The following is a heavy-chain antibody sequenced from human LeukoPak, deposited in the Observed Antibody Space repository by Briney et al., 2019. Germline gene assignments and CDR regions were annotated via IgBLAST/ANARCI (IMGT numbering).Heavy chain of an antibody. CDR3: TKDSTTYYYGSGSYYDA. CDR1: GFTFSSYG. CDR2: ISYDATKK. J-gene: IGHJ5*02. Sequence: GGSLRLSCAASGFTFSSYGMHWVRQAPGKGLEWLAVISYDATKKYYADSVKGRFTISRDNSRKTLHLQMNSVRADDTAVYYCTKDSTTYYYGSGSYYDAWGQGTLVTVSS. D-gene: IGHD3-10*01. V-gene: IGHV3-30*18.